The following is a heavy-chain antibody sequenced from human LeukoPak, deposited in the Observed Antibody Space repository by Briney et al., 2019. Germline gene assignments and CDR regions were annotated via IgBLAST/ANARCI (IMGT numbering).Heavy chain of an antibody. CDR1: GGTFSSYA. V-gene: IGHV1-69*13. D-gene: IGHD3-22*01. CDR2: IIPIFGTA. J-gene: IGHJ4*02. Sequence: SVKVSCKASGGTFSSYAISWVRQAPGQGLEWMGGIIPIFGTANYAQKFQGRVTITADESTSTAYMELSSLRSEDTAVYYCAREGLHDSSGYYPGDYWGQGTLVTVSS. CDR3: AREGLHDSSGYYPGDY.